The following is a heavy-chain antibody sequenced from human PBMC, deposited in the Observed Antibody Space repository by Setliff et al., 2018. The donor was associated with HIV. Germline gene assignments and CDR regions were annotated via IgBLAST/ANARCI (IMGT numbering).Heavy chain of an antibody. CDR1: GGSITRTPYY. Sequence: SETLSLTCTVSGGSITRTPYYWGWIRQPPGKGLEWIGELSPSGTTRSNPSLQSRVTISLDTSNNQFSLKLTSVTAADTAMYYCASFFVTTVTNQDYWGQGTPVTVSS. V-gene: IGHV4-39*07. J-gene: IGHJ4*02. D-gene: IGHD4-17*01. CDR3: ASFFVTTVTNQDY. CDR2: LSPSGTT.